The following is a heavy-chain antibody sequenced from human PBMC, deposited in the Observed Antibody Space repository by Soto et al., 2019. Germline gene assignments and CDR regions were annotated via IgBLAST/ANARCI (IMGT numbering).Heavy chain of an antibody. CDR2: ILGRDDST. V-gene: IGHV3-23*01. J-gene: IGHJ4*01. CDR1: GFTFSTFD. CDR3: TKGAWLDY. Sequence: GGSLRLSCAASGFTFSTFDMSWVRQAPGKGLEWVSVILGRDDSTYYADSVKGRFTISRDPFKNMLYLQMNSLRAEDTAIYFCTKGAWLDYWGHGTLVTVSS.